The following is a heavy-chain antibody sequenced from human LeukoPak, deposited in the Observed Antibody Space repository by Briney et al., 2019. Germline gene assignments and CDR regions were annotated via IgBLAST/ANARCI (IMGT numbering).Heavy chain of an antibody. CDR2: VHSSGRT. CDR1: NGSFSNYY. CDR3: ARGSGIVGAYYYYYGMDV. J-gene: IGHJ6*02. V-gene: IGHV4-4*07. D-gene: IGHD1-26*01. Sequence: SETLSLTCSVSNGSFSNYYWTWIRQPPGKGLEWIGCVHSSGRTNYNPSLKSRVTITVDTTGNQFSLNLKSMTTADTAVYFCARGSGIVGAYYYYYGMDVWGQGTTVTVSS.